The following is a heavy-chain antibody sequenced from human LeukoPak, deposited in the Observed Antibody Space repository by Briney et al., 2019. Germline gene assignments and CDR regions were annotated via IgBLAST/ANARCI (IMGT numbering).Heavy chain of an antibody. V-gene: IGHV4-39*01. CDR1: GGSISSSSYY. CDR2: IYYSGST. Sequence: SETLSLTGTVSGGSISSSSYYWGWIRQPPGKGLEWIGSIYYSGSTYYNPSLKSRVTISVDTSKNQFSLKLSSVTAADTAVYYCARICTNGVCYRGFDYWGQGTLVTVSS. CDR3: ARICTNGVCYRGFDY. D-gene: IGHD2-8*01. J-gene: IGHJ4*02.